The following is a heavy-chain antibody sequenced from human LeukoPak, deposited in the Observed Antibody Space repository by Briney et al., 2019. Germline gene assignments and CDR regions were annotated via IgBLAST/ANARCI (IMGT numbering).Heavy chain of an antibody. D-gene: IGHD6-19*01. CDR2: ISYDGSNK. Sequence: SGGSLRLSCAASGFTFSSYAMHWVRQAPGKGLEWVAVISYDGSNKYYAASVKGRFTISRGNSKNTLYLQMNSLRAEDTAVYYCARDYSSGGFDYWGQGTLVTVSS. V-gene: IGHV3-30-3*01. CDR1: GFTFSSYA. J-gene: IGHJ4*02. CDR3: ARDYSSGGFDY.